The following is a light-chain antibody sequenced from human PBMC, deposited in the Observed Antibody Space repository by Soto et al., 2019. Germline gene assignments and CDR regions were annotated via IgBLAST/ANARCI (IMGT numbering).Light chain of an antibody. CDR3: QQYGSSPPYT. Sequence: EIVLTQSPGTLSLSPGERATLSCRASQSVSSSYLAWYQQKPGQAPRLLIYGASSRATGIPDRFSGSGSGTDCTLTSSRLEPEDCAVYYCQQYGSSPPYTFGQGTTLEIK. V-gene: IGKV3-20*01. J-gene: IGKJ2*01. CDR1: QSVSSSY. CDR2: GAS.